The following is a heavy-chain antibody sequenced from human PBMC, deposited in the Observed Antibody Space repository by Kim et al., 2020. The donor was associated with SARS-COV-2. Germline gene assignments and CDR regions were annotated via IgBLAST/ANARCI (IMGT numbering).Heavy chain of an antibody. CDR3: ARDTGPNLYDF. CDR2: MNQDGSEI. CDR1: GFTFSSYW. V-gene: IGHV3-7*03. J-gene: IGHJ4*02. Sequence: GGSLRLSCAASGFTFSSYWMTWVRQAPGRGLEWVASMNQDGSEIYYVKSVQGRFTISRDNAKRSLYLQMTSLRAEDTALYYCARDTGPNLYDFWGQGTLVTVSS.